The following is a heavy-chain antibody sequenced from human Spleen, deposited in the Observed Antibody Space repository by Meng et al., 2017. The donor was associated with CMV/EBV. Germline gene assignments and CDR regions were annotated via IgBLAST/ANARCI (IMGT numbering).Heavy chain of an antibody. CDR3: AILPDYSNYWDYYYGMDV. D-gene: IGHD4-11*01. Sequence: ASVKVSCKASGYTFTGYYMHWVRQAPGQGLEWMGWINPSGGSTSYAQKFQGRVTMTRDTSTSTVYMELSSLRSEDTAVYYCAILPDYSNYWDYYYGMDVWGQGTTVTVSS. CDR1: GYTFTGYY. CDR2: INPSGGST. V-gene: IGHV1-46*01. J-gene: IGHJ6*02.